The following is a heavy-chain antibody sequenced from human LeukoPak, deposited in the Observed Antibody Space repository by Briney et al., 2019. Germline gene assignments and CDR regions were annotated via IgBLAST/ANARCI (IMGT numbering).Heavy chain of an antibody. J-gene: IGHJ4*02. D-gene: IGHD3-10*01. Sequence: SETLSLTCTVSGGSISGFHWSWIRQPPGKGLEWIGYIHYSGSTDYNPSLKSRVTISVDTSKNQFSLKLSSVTAADTAVYYCSRHLDYYGAGSYEYWGQGTLVTVSS. V-gene: IGHV4-59*08. CDR2: IHYSGST. CDR1: GGSISGFH. CDR3: SRHLDYYGAGSYEY.